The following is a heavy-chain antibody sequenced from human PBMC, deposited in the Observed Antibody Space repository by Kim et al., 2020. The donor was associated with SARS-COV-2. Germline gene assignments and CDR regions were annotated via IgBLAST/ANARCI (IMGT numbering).Heavy chain of an antibody. J-gene: IGHJ4*02. Sequence: SETLSLTCTVSGASINSHYWGWVRQPPGKGLEWIGYMYYDGSTDYNPSLKSRVTISVDTSKNQFSLKLTSVTAADTAVYYCTRVLSPSWYYYWSQGSLVSVSS. V-gene: IGHV4-59*11. CDR3: TRVLSPSWYYY. D-gene: IGHD6-13*01. CDR2: MYYDGST. CDR1: GASINSHY.